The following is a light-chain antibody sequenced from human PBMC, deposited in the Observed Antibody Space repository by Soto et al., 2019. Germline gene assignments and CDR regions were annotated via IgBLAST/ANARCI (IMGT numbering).Light chain of an antibody. CDR2: KAS. V-gene: IGKV1-5*03. CDR1: QTISSW. J-gene: IGKJ1*01. Sequence: IQMTQFPSTLSGSVGDRVTITCWASQTISSWLAWYQQKPGKAPKLLIYKASTLKSGVPSRFSGSGSGTEFTLTISSLQPDDFATYYCQHYNSYSGAFGQGTKVDIK. CDR3: QHYNSYSGA.